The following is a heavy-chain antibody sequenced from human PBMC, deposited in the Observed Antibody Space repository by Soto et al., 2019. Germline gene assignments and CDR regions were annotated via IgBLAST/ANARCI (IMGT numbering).Heavy chain of an antibody. D-gene: IGHD6-19*01. CDR1: GFTFSNSA. CDR2: MSSDGNNI. Sequence: PGGSLRLSCEGSGFTFSNSALHWVRQAPGKGLEWVAGMSSDGNNIKYVDSVKGRFAISRDNSKSSLYLQMNSLRPEDTAVYYCATDHTSNGSYVWSFDLWGRGTLVTVSS. J-gene: IGHJ2*01. CDR3: ATDHTSNGSYVWSFDL. V-gene: IGHV3-30*09.